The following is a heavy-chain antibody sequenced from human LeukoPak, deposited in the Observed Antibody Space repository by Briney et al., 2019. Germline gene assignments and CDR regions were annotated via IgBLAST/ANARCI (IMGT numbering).Heavy chain of an antibody. D-gene: IGHD3-22*01. CDR2: INHSGST. Sequence: SETLSLTCAVYGGSFSGYYWSWIRQPPGKGLEWIGEINHSGSTNYNPSLKSRVTISVDTSKNQFSLKLSSVTAADTAVYYCAREDDHDTSGYSFDYWGQGTLVTVSS. CDR1: GGSFSGYY. J-gene: IGHJ4*02. CDR3: AREDDHDTSGYSFDY. V-gene: IGHV4-34*01.